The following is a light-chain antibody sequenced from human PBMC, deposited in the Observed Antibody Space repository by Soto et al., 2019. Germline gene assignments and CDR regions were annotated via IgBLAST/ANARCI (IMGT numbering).Light chain of an antibody. CDR2: AAS. Sequence: DIQMTQSPSSLSASVGDRVTITCRASQRVNNYLNWYQQKPGQAPKVLIYAASSLRSGVPSRFSGSGSGTDFTLTISSLQPEDFATYYYQQTYNTPTTFGQGTNLEIK. J-gene: IGKJ2*01. V-gene: IGKV1-39*01. CDR1: QRVNNY. CDR3: QQTYNTPTT.